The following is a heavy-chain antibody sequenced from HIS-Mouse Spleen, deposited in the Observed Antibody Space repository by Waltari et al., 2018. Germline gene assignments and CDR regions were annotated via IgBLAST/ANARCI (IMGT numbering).Heavy chain of an antibody. J-gene: IGHJ4*02. V-gene: IGHV3-53*01. Sequence: EVQLVESGGGLIQPGGSLRLSCAASGLPVSSNYMSGVRQAPGKGLEWVSVIYSGGSTYYADSVKGRFTISRDNSKNTLYLQMNSLRAEDTAVYYCAGGVGSSWYYFDYWGQGTLVTVSS. CDR3: AGGVGSSWYYFDY. CDR1: GLPVSSNY. CDR2: IYSGGST. D-gene: IGHD6-13*01.